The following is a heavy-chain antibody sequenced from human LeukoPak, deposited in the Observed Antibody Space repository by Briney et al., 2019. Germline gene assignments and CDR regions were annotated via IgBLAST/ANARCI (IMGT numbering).Heavy chain of an antibody. CDR1: GFTFSSYW. D-gene: IGHD5-24*01. CDR3: ERDMGGDGYYFDY. CDR2: ISSSSSYI. V-gene: IGHV3-21*01. J-gene: IGHJ4*02. Sequence: GGSLKLSCAASGFTFSSYWMSWVRQAPGKGLEWVSSISSSSSYIYYADSVKGRFTISRDNAKNSLYLQMNSLRAEDTAVYYCERDMGGDGYYFDYWGQGTLVTVSS.